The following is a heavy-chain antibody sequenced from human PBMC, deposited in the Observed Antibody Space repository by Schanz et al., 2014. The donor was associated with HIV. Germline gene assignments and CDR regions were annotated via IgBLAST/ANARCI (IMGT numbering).Heavy chain of an antibody. CDR1: GFTFSRDG. D-gene: IGHD4-17*01. J-gene: IGHJ4*02. Sequence: QVQLVESGGGVVQPGRSLRLSCAASGFTFSRDGMNWVRQAPGKGLECVAVISYDGSNEYYADSVKGRFTISRDNSKNTLYLQMNSLRGEDTAVYYCATAAVTDYSDNWGQGTLVTVSS. V-gene: IGHV3-30*03. CDR2: ISYDGSNE. CDR3: ATAAVTDYSDN.